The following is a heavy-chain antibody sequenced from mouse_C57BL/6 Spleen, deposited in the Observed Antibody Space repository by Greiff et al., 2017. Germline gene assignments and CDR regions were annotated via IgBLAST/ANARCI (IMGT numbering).Heavy chain of an antibody. J-gene: IGHJ4*01. CDR2: IDPEDGET. V-gene: IGHV14-2*01. CDR1: GLNLKDYY. CDR3: ASSKAFHY. Sequence: EVQLQQSGAEPVTPGASGKLSCTASGLNLKDYYMHWVKQRTEQGLEWIGRIDPEDGETKYAPKFQGKATITADTSSNTAYLQLSGLTSVYTCVNYWASSKAFHYRGQGTSGTVSS.